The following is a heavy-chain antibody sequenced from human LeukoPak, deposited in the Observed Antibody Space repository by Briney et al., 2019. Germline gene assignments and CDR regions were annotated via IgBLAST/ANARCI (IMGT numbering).Heavy chain of an antibody. CDR2: IYYSGST. CDR3: ASKAYYYDSSGYSPFDY. J-gene: IGHJ4*02. Sequence: SETLSLTCTVSSDSISSYYWSWIRQPPGKGLEWIGYIYYSGSTNYNPSLKSRVTISVDTSKNQFSLKLSSVTAADTAVYYCASKAYYYDSSGYSPFDYWGQGTLVTVSS. V-gene: IGHV4-59*01. D-gene: IGHD3-22*01. CDR1: SDSISSYY.